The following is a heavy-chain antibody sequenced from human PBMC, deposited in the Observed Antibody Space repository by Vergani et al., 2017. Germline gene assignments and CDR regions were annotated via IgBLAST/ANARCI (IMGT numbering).Heavy chain of an antibody. CDR3: ARRSGIVYDIFSGTQYFFDF. V-gene: IGHV1-69*02. CDR2: IIPVLGKT. J-gene: IGHJ4*02. CDR1: GATFRSNT. Sequence: QVQLVQSGAEVKKPGSSVTVSCKASGATFRSNTISWVRQVPGQGLEWMGRIIPVLGKTKYAQDFQGRLTITADTSTSTAYMELTSLRSQDTAVYYCARRSGIVYDIFSGTQYFFDFGGQGTRVTVSS. D-gene: IGHD3-9*01.